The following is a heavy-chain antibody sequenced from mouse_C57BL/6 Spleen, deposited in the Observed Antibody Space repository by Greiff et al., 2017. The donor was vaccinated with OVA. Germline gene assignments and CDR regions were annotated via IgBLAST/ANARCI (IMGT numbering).Heavy chain of an antibody. Sequence: VQLQQSGAELVKPGASVKLSCTASGFNIKDYYMHWVKQRTEQGLEWIGRIDPEDGETKYAPKFQGTATLTADTSSNTAYLQLSSLTSEDTAVDYCALGSSYPYWYFDVWGTGTTVTVSS. V-gene: IGHV14-2*01. CDR2: IDPEDGET. D-gene: IGHD1-1*01. J-gene: IGHJ1*03. CDR1: GFNIKDYY. CDR3: ALGSSYPYWYFDV.